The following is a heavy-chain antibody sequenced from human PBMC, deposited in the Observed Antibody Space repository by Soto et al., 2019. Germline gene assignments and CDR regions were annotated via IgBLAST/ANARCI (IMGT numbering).Heavy chain of an antibody. CDR3: ARAYYYGSGSYFPLEF. Sequence: QVQLVQSGAEVKKPGASVKVSCKASGYTFTNYGISWVRQAPGQGLEWMGWISTYSDNRKYAQKFQARVIMTTDTSTSTAYMELRSLRSDDTAVYYCARAYYYGSGSYFPLEFWGQGTLVTVSP. D-gene: IGHD3-10*01. J-gene: IGHJ4*02. CDR2: ISTYSDNR. CDR1: GYTFTNYG. V-gene: IGHV1-18*01.